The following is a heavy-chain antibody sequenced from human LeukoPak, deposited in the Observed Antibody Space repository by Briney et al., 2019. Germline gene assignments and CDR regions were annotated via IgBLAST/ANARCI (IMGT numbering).Heavy chain of an antibody. V-gene: IGHV3-30-3*01. J-gene: IGHJ4*02. CDR1: GFTFSSYA. CDR2: ISYDGSNK. CDR3: ARDSSIYYDSSGYGIDY. D-gene: IGHD3-22*01. Sequence: GGSLRLSCAASGFTFSSYAMHWVRQAPGKGLEWVAVISYDGSNKYYADSVKGRFTISRDNSKNTLYLQMNSLRAEDTAVYYCARDSSIYYDSSGYGIDYWGQGTLVTVSS.